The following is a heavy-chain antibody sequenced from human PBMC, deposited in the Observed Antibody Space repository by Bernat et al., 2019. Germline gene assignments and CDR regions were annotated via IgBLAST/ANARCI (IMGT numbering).Heavy chain of an antibody. Sequence: QVQLVESGGGVVPPGRSLRLSCAASGFTFSSYAMHWVRQAPGKGLEWVAVISYDGSNKYYADYVKGRFTISRDKSKNTLYLQMNSLRAEDTAVYYCAREAGKFFDYWGQGTLVTVSS. CDR1: GFTFSSYA. V-gene: IGHV3-30-3*01. CDR2: ISYDGSNK. CDR3: AREAGKFFDY. D-gene: IGHD6-19*01. J-gene: IGHJ4*02.